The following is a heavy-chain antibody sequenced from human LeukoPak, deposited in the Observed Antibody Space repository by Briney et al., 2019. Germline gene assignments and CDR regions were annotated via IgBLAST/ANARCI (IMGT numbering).Heavy chain of an antibody. CDR3: ARDDDWGSLDY. D-gene: IGHD7-27*01. CDR2: SRNKAKSYTT. V-gene: IGHV3-72*01. J-gene: IGHJ4*02. Sequence: GGSLRLSYAASGFTFSDHYMDWVRQAPGKGLEWVGRSRNKAKSYTTEYAASVKGRFTISRDVSKNSLYLQMNSLKTEDTAVYYCARDDDWGSLDYWGQGSLVTVSS. CDR1: GFTFSDHY.